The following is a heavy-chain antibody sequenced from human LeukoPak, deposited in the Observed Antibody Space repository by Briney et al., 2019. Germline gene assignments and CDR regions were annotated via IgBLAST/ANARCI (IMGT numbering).Heavy chain of an antibody. Sequence: PSETLSLTCTVSAGSISGSIYYWGWIRQPPGKGLEWIGSVYYSGNTHYNPSLKSRVTISVDTSKIQFSRNLNSVTAADGGVDFCARHGSGSYYNFFDYWGQGSLVTVSS. CDR1: AGSISGSIYY. CDR2: VYYSGNT. J-gene: IGHJ4*02. D-gene: IGHD1-26*01. V-gene: IGHV4-39*01. CDR3: ARHGSGSYYNFFDY.